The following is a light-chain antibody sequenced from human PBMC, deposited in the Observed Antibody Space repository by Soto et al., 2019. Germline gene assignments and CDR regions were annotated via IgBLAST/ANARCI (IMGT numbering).Light chain of an antibody. Sequence: DIQMTHLPSTLSASWGERVTTLSGASQSISNWLAWYQQKPGKAPNLLIYAASTLQSGVPSRFSGGGSGTDFTLTISSLQPEDFATYYCQQVYVYPSTFGGGTKVDIK. V-gene: IGKV1-5*02. CDR2: AAS. J-gene: IGKJ4*01. CDR3: QQVYVYPST. CDR1: QSISNW.